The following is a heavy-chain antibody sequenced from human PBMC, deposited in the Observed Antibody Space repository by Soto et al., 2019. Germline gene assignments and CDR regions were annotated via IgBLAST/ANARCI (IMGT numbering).Heavy chain of an antibody. D-gene: IGHD6-13*01. CDR3: ARGRGSSSWYEISHYFDT. CDR2: ISAYNGHT. Sequence: VQLVQSPAEVKKSGASVKVSCQTSGYSFTTYGTSWVRQAPGQGLEWIGWISAYNGHTIYAHDFQDRVTLTTDTSTSTAYMELRSLRYDDTAIDYCARGRGSSSWYEISHYFDTWGQGTLVTVSS. CDR1: GYSFTTYG. V-gene: IGHV1-18*01. J-gene: IGHJ4*02.